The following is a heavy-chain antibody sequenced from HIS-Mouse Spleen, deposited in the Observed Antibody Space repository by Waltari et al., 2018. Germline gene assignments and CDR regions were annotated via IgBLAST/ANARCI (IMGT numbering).Heavy chain of an antibody. CDR3: AGYNWNYGTDY. Sequence: WGAGLLKPSETLSLTCAVYGGSFSGYYWGWIRQPPGKGLEWIGEINHSGSTNYNPSLKSRVTISVDTSKNQFSLKLSSVTAADTAVYYCAGYNWNYGTDYWGQGTLVTVSS. CDR1: GGSFSGYY. D-gene: IGHD1-7*01. J-gene: IGHJ4*02. V-gene: IGHV4-34*01. CDR2: INHSGST.